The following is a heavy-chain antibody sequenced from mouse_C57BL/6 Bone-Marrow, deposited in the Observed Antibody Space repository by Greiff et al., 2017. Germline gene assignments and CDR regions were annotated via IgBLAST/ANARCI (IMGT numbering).Heavy chain of an antibody. J-gene: IGHJ3*01. CDR1: GFTFSSYA. V-gene: IGHV5-4*03. CDR3: ARQVYTGTFAY. CDR2: ISDGGSYT. D-gene: IGHD4-1*01. Sequence: EVKLVESGGGLVKPGGSLKLSCAASGFTFSSYAMSWVRQTPEKRLEWVATISDGGSYTYYPDNFKGRFTISRDNAKNNLYLQMSHLKSEDTAMYYGARQVYTGTFAYWGQGTLVTVSA.